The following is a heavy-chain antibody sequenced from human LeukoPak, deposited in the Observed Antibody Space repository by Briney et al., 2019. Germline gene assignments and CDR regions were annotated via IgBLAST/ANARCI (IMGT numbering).Heavy chain of an antibody. J-gene: IGHJ6*02. V-gene: IGHV3-74*01. Sequence: GGSLRLSCAASGFAFSTAWMHWVRQAPGKGLVWVSRVKSDGTSTSYADFVKGRLIISRDNAKNTLYLQMNSLRAEDTAVYYCVRDRYYNMDVWGQGTTVTVSS. CDR2: VKSDGTST. CDR3: VRDRYYNMDV. CDR1: GFAFSTAW.